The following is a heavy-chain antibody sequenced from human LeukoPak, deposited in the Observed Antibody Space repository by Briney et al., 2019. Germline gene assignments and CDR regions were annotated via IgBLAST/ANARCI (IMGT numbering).Heavy chain of an antibody. J-gene: IGHJ4*02. CDR3: AKGRTYRSSWLYFDY. D-gene: IGHD6-13*01. V-gene: IGHV3-23*01. CDR2: ISGSGGST. CDR1: GFTFSSYA. Sequence: GGSLRLSCAASGFTFSSYAMSWVRQAPGKGLEWVSAISGSGGSTYYADSVKGRFTISRDNSKNTLYLQMNSLRAEDTAVYYCAKGRTYRSSWLYFDYWGQGTLVTVSS.